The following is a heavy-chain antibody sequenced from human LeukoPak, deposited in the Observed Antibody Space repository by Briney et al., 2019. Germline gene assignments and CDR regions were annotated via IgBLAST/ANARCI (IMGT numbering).Heavy chain of an antibody. CDR1: GFTFSNYG. CDR2: IRYDGSNK. Sequence: GGSLRLSCAASGFTFSNYGMHWVRQAPGKGLEWVAFIRYDGSNKYYAESVKGRFTISRDNSKNTLYLQMNSLRAEDTAVYYCAKTLDYYYYYYMDVWGKGTTVTVSS. V-gene: IGHV3-30*02. J-gene: IGHJ6*03. CDR3: AKTLDYYYYYYMDV.